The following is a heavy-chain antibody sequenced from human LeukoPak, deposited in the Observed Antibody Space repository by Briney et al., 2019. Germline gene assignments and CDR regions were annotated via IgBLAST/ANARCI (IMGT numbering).Heavy chain of an antibody. V-gene: IGHV3-7*01. CDR2: IKDDGSDE. CDR3: AKVSYASGRDD. J-gene: IGHJ4*02. CDR1: GFTFNTYW. D-gene: IGHD6-19*01. Sequence: GGSLRLSCAASGFTFNTYWMSWVRQGPGKGLEWVANIKDDGSDEYYVDSVKGRFTISRDNTKNSLYLQMDSLRVEDTAVYYYAKVSYASGRDDWGQGTLVTVSP.